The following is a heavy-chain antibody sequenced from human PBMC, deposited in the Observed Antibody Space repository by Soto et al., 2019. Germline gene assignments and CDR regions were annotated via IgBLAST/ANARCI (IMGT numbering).Heavy chain of an antibody. CDR2: ISGSGGST. Sequence: GRSLRISCAASGFTRSSYAMGWVRQAPGKGLGWVSAISGSGGSTYYADSVKGRFTISRDNSKNTLYLQMNSLRAEDTAVYYYAKDLTLGSCHALTSFDFWYPAPFVTVSS. V-gene: IGHV3-23*01. CDR1: GFTRSSYA. D-gene: IGHD1-26*01. J-gene: IGHJ4*02. CDR3: AKDLTLGSCHALTSFDF.